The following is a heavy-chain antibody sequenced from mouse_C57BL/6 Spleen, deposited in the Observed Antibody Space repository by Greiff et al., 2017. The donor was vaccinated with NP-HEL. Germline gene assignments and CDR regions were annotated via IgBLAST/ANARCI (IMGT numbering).Heavy chain of an antibody. V-gene: IGHV1-69*01. CDR1: GYTFTSYW. Sequence: VQLQQSGAELVMPGASVKLSCKASGYTFTSYWMHWVKQRPGQGLEWIGEIDPSDSYTNYNQKFKGKSTLTVDKSSSTAYMQLSSLTSEDSAVYYCARSNGSSPFAYWGQGTLVTVSA. CDR3: ARSNGSSPFAY. CDR2: IDPSDSYT. J-gene: IGHJ3*01. D-gene: IGHD1-1*01.